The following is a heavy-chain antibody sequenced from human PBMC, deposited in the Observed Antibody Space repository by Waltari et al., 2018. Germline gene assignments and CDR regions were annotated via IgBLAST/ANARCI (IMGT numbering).Heavy chain of an antibody. J-gene: IGHJ4*02. Sequence: EVQLVESGGGLVQLGGSLRLSCSGSGSTFTNHWMSWCRQAPGKGPEWVASIKQDGSEKYYVDSMKGRFTISRDNAKNSLSLQMDSLRAEDTAVYFCARGVTTVEYWGQGTLVTVSS. V-gene: IGHV3-7*04. CDR2: IKQDGSEK. D-gene: IGHD2-21*02. CDR1: GSTFTNHW. CDR3: ARGVTTVEY.